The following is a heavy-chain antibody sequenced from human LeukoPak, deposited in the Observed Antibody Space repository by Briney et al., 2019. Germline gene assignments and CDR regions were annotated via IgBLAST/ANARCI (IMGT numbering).Heavy chain of an antibody. J-gene: IGHJ5*02. CDR3: ARLNDANNWFDP. D-gene: IGHD2-8*01. Sequence: SETLSLTCTVSGGSISSSSYYWGWIRQPPGKGLEWIGSIYYSGSTYYNPSLKSRVTISVDTSKNQFSLKLSSVTAADTAVYYCARLNDANNWFDPWGQGTLVTVSS. V-gene: IGHV4-39*07. CDR1: GGSISSSSYY. CDR2: IYYSGST.